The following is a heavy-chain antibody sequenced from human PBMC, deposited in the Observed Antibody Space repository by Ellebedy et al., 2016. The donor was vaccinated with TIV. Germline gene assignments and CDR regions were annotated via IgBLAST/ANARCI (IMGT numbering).Heavy chain of an antibody. J-gene: IGHJ4*02. CDR2: ISAYNGNT. CDR3: ARGGGNEEDY. CDR1: GYTFSSNG. D-gene: IGHD4-23*01. V-gene: IGHV1-18*01. Sequence: ASVKVSCKASGYTFSSNGISWVRQAPGQGLEWMGWISAYNGNTDYAQNLQGRVTMTTDTSTNTAYMELRSLRSDDTTVYYCARGGGNEEDYWGQGTLVTVSS.